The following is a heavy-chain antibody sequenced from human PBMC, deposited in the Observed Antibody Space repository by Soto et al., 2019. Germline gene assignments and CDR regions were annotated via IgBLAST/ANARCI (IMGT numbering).Heavy chain of an antibody. D-gene: IGHD5-18*01. CDR3: ARGGGFRLDS. CDR1: GFTFNNHW. Sequence: EVQLVESGGGLGQPGGSLRLSCVASGFTFNNHWMHWVRQAPGKGLVWVSGVNPVGSVGSYVDSVKGRFTISRDNAKNTVYLQMTSLRAEDTALYYCARGGGFRLDSWGQGTLVTVSS. CDR2: VNPVGSVG. V-gene: IGHV3-74*01. J-gene: IGHJ4*02.